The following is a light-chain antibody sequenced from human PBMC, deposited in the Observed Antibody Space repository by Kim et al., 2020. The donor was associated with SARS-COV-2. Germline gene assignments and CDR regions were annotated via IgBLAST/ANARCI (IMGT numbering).Light chain of an antibody. V-gene: IGLV1-44*01. CDR1: SSSVGSNS. J-gene: IGLJ3*02. CDR2: SNN. Sequence: QSALTQPPSASGTPGQRVTIYCSGTSSSVGSNSVNWYQQLPGTAPKVLIYSNNQRPSGVPDRFSGSKSGTSASLAISGLQSDDEADYYCASWDDSLSGWVFGGGTQLTVL. CDR3: ASWDDSLSGWV.